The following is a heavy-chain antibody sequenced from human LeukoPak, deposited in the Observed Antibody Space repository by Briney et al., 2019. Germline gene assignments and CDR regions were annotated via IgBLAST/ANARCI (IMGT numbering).Heavy chain of an antibody. CDR3: ARILCGHSDGVCYNY. J-gene: IGHJ4*02. Sequence: KTSETLSLTCAVHGVPFSGYSWSWIRQAPGKGLEWIGEISHGGGTNYNPSLKSRATISGDTSENHFFLRLTSVSAADTAVYYCARILCGHSDGVCYNYGGLGPLVTVPS. V-gene: IGHV4-34*01. D-gene: IGHD2-8*01. CDR2: ISHGGGT. CDR1: GVPFSGYS.